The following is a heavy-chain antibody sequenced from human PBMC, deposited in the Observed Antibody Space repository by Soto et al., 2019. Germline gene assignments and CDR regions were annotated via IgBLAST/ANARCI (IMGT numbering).Heavy chain of an antibody. J-gene: IGHJ4*02. CDR3: ARGSYYSGWV. V-gene: IGHV6-1*01. Sequence: PSHTLSLTCATSGYSVSSTSASLSFVRQSPSRGLEWLGRTYYRSKWYSDYAVSVKSRITINPDTSKNQFSLQLNSVTPEDTAVYYCARGSYYSGWVWGQGTLVTVSS. CDR2: TYYRSKWYS. CDR1: GYSVSSTSAS. D-gene: IGHD6-19*01.